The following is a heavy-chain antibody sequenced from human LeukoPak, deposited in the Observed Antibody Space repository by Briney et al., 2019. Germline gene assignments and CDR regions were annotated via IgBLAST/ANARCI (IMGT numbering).Heavy chain of an antibody. CDR3: ARGPSGYHNT. V-gene: IGHV3-30*02. CDR1: GFTFNGYG. J-gene: IGHJ4*02. D-gene: IGHD5-12*01. Sequence: GGSLRLSCAASGFTFNGYGMHWVRQAPGKGLEWVAFIRFDGSYKDYADSVKGRFTISRDKSKNTLYLQMNSLRAEDTAVYYCARGPSGYHNTGGQGTLVTVSS. CDR2: IRFDGSYK.